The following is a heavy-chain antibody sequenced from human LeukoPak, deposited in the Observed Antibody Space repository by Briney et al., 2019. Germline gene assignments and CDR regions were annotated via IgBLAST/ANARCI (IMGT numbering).Heavy chain of an antibody. CDR2: IYSGGST. V-gene: IGHV3-53*04. Sequence: GGSLRLSCAASGFTFSSYSMNWVRQAPGKGLEWVSVIYSGGSTYYADSVKGRFTISRHNSKNTLYLQMNSLRAEDTAVYYCALGDGAFDIWGQGTMVTVSS. J-gene: IGHJ3*02. CDR1: GFTFSSYS. CDR3: ALGDGAFDI. D-gene: IGHD2-21*02.